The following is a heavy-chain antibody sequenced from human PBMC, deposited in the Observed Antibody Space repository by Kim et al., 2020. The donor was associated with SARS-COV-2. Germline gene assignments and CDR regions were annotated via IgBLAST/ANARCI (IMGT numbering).Heavy chain of an antibody. V-gene: IGHV3-11*01. CDR3: ARGPWCGGSNSDTVCGLDI. D-gene: IGHD2-8*01. Sequence: GRFTISRDDSKNTLYLQMNSLRAEDTAIYYCARGPWCGGSNSDTVCGLDIWGEGTTVTVSP. J-gene: IGHJ3*02.